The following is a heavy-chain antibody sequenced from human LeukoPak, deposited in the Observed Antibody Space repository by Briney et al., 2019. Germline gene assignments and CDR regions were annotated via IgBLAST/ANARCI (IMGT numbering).Heavy chain of an antibody. Sequence: SETLSLTCPVSGGSISSSSYCWRWIRQPPGKGLEWIRSIYYSGGTYYTPSLKSRVTISVDTSKNQFSLTLSSLTAADTARSFCARQRLAAGFDYWGQGTLLTVSS. V-gene: IGHV4-39*01. CDR2: IYYSGGT. CDR3: ARQRLAAGFDY. J-gene: IGHJ4*02. D-gene: IGHD6-19*01. CDR1: GGSISSSSYC.